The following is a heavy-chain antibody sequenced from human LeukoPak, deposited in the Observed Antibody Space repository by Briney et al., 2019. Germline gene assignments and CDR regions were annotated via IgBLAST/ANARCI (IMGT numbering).Heavy chain of an antibody. Sequence: PGGSLRLSCAASGFTFSSYSMNWVRQAPGKGLEWVSSISSSSSYIYYADSVKGRFTISRDNAKNSLYLQMNSLRAEDTAVYYCARVPAAAGHAEFDYWGQGTLVTVSS. D-gene: IGHD6-13*01. CDR3: ARVPAAAGHAEFDY. V-gene: IGHV3-21*01. J-gene: IGHJ4*02. CDR1: GFTFSSYS. CDR2: ISSSSSYI.